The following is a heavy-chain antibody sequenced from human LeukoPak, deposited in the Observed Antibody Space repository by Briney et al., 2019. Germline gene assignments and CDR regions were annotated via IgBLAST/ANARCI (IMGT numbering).Heavy chain of an antibody. D-gene: IGHD1-26*01. V-gene: IGHV4-59*01. J-gene: IGHJ4*02. CDR3: ASLYSGSYDTGAFDYFNY. CDR1: GGSISSYY. CDR2: MYYSGST. Sequence: PSETLSLTCTVAGGSISSYYWSWIRQPPGKGLEWIGYMYYSGSTNYNPSLKSRVTISVDTSKNQFSLKLSSVTAADTAVYYCASLYSGSYDTGAFDYFNYWGPGTLVTVSP.